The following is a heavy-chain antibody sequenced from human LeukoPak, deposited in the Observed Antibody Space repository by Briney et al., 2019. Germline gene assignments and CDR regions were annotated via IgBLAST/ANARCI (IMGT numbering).Heavy chain of an antibody. V-gene: IGHV3-23*01. J-gene: IGHJ5*02. CDR1: VFTFSSYG. CDR3: AKALWSGYGDSNWFDP. D-gene: IGHD4-17*01. CDR2: ISGSGGST. Sequence: PGGSLRLSCAASVFTFSSYGMHWVRQAPGKGLEWVSAISGSGGSTYYADSVKGRFTISRDNSKNTLYLQMNSLRDEDTAVYYCAKALWSGYGDSNWFDPWGQGTLVTVSS.